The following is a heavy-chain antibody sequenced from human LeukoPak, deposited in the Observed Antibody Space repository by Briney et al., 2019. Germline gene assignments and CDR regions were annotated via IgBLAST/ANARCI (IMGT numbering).Heavy chain of an antibody. V-gene: IGHV4-59*08. D-gene: IGHD3-10*01. CDR3: AASSHSGSYRAY. CDR2: SHDSGES. J-gene: IGHJ4*02. CDR1: GGSISYYY. Sequence: SETLSPTCSVSGGSISYYYWSWIRQPTGKGLEWIGYSHDSGESNYNPSLQSRVIISRDTSKNQFSLNLMSVTAADTAVYYCAASSHSGSYRAYWGQGTPVTVSS.